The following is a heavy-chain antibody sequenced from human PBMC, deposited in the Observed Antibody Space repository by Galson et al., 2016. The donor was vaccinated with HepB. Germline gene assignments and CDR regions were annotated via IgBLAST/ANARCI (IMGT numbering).Heavy chain of an antibody. V-gene: IGHV3-74*01. CDR1: GFSFSNYW. D-gene: IGHD3-22*01. CDR3: VRGPFQGVVSPFGH. J-gene: IGHJ4*02. CDR2: IFSGENR. Sequence: SLRLSCAASGFSFSNYWMHWVRQAPGKGLVRVSRIFSGENRAYAGSVKGRFTITRDNGKNMLYLQMDSLRAEDTAVYYCVRGPFQGVVSPFGHWGQGVLVTVSS.